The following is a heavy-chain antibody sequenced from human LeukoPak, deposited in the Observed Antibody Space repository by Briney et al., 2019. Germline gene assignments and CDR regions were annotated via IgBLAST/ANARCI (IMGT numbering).Heavy chain of an antibody. Sequence: PGGSLRLSCAASGFTFSSYGMHWVRQAPGKGLEWVAVIWYDGSNKYYADSVKGRFTISRDNSKNTLYLQMSSLRAEDTAVYYCARDQMVQGVIYYFDYWGRGTLVTVSS. V-gene: IGHV3-33*01. D-gene: IGHD3-10*01. CDR1: GFTFSSYG. J-gene: IGHJ4*02. CDR2: IWYDGSNK. CDR3: ARDQMVQGVIYYFDY.